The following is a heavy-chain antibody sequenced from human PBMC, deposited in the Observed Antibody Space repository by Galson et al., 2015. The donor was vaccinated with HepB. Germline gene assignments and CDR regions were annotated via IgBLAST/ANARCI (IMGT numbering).Heavy chain of an antibody. CDR1: GYTFTSYT. D-gene: IGHD3-16*01. CDR2: INAGNGNT. Sequence: SVKVSCKASGYTFTSYTMHWVRQAPGQRLEWMGWINAGNGNTKYSQKFQVRVTITRDTSISTAYMELSSLRSEDTAVYYCARDVAVWVFDYWGQGTLVTVSS. CDR3: ARDVAVWVFDY. V-gene: IGHV1-3*01. J-gene: IGHJ4*02.